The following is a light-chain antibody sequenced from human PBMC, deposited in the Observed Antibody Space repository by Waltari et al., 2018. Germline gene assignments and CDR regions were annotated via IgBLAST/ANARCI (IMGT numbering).Light chain of an antibody. V-gene: IGKV1-5*03. Sequence: DIQMTQSPSTLSASVGDRVTITCRASQSVSRSLAWYQQKPGKAPELLMYKSSSLESGVPSRVSGSGSGTEFTLTISSLQPDDFATYYCQQYNSYSRWTFGQGTKVEIQ. CDR1: QSVSRS. J-gene: IGKJ1*01. CDR2: KSS. CDR3: QQYNSYSRWT.